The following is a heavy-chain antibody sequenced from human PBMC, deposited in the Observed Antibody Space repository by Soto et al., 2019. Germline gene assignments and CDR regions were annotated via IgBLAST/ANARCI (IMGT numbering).Heavy chain of an antibody. V-gene: IGHV3-15*01. D-gene: IGHD5-12*01. CDR2: IFSKADGGTI. Sequence: EAQLVESGGGLVEPGGSLRLSCAASGFTFTNAWMSWVRQAPGKGLEWVGRIFSKADGGTIDYAAPVKGRFTISRDDSKNTLYLQMNSLKIEDTAVYYCTTIGPLVATGKFDPWGQGTLVTVPS. J-gene: IGHJ5*02. CDR3: TTIGPLVATGKFDP. CDR1: GFTFTNAW.